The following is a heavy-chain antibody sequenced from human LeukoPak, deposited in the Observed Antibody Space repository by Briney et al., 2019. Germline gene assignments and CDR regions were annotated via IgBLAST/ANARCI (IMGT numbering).Heavy chain of an antibody. J-gene: IGHJ3*02. CDR2: ISSSSSTI. CDR1: GFSFRSYS. CDR3: ARAGPWALDI. V-gene: IGHV3-48*01. Sequence: PGGSLRLSCAASGFSFRSYSMNWVRQAPGKGLEWVSYISSSSSTIYYADSVKGRFSISRDNAKNSLYLQMNSLRAEDTAVYYCARAGPWALDIWGQGTMVTVSS.